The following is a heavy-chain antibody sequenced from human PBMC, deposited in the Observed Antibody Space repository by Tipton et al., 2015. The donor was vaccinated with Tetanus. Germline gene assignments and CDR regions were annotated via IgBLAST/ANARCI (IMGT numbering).Heavy chain of an antibody. D-gene: IGHD3-10*01. J-gene: IGHJ3*02. CDR3: ARWGDASGSTNLYAFDI. CDR1: DGSFSAYY. CDR2: INHTGST. Sequence: TLSLTCDVYDGSFSAYYWTWIRQPPGKGLEWIGEINHTGSTNYNPSLRRRVTISMDTSKNQVSLRLTSLTAADTAVYYCARWGDASGSTNLYAFDIWGQGTMVSVSS. V-gene: IGHV4-34*01.